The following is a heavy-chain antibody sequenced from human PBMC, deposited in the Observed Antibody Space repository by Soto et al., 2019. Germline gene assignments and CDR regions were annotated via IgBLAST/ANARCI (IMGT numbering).Heavy chain of an antibody. V-gene: IGHV4-59*01. CDR1: VGSISSYY. CDR2: IYYSGST. CDR3: ARILGGSGRSAFDI. D-gene: IGHD3-16*01. J-gene: IGHJ3*02. Sequence: SETLSLTCTVSVGSISSYYWSWIRQPPGKGLEWIGYIYYSGSTNYNPSLKSRVTISVDTSKNQFSLKLSSVTAADTAVYYCARILGGSGRSAFDIWGQGTMVTVSS.